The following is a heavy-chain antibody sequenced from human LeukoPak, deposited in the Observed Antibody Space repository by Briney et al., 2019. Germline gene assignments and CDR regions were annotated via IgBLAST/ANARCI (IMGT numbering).Heavy chain of an antibody. CDR1: GGSISSYY. Sequence: SETLSLTCTVSGGSISSYYWSWIRQPPGKGLEWIGYIYYSGSTNYNPSLKSRVTISVDTSKNQFSLKLSSVTAADTAVYYCARGDGSSSSSVENWFDPWGQGTLVTVSS. V-gene: IGHV4-59*01. D-gene: IGHD6-6*01. CDR3: ARGDGSSSSSVENWFDP. J-gene: IGHJ5*02. CDR2: IYYSGST.